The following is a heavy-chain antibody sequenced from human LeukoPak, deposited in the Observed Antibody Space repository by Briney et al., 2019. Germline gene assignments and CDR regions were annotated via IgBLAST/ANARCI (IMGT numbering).Heavy chain of an antibody. J-gene: IGHJ4*02. V-gene: IGHV4-39*01. CDR3: ARHSLSSYGHYY. CDR2: IHYDGNT. CDR1: GGSISSSSYS. D-gene: IGHD4-17*01. Sequence: PSETLSLTCTVSGGSISSSSYSWTWIRQPPGKGLEWIGSIHYDGNTYYKPSLRSRVTISVDTSNQFSLRLSSATAADTATYYCARHSLSSYGHYYWGQGTLVTVSS.